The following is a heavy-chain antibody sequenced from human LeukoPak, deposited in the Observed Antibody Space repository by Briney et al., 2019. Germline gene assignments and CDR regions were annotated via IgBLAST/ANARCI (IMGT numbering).Heavy chain of an antibody. Sequence: GGSLRLSCAASGFTFSSYWMSWVRQAPGEGLEWVANIKQEGTEKYYRGSVKARFSITRDNAKNSLYLQMNALRAEDTAVYYCARDVRPDYWGQGTLVTVST. CDR1: GFTFSSYW. D-gene: IGHD6-6*01. J-gene: IGHJ4*02. CDR2: IKQEGTEK. V-gene: IGHV3-7*04. CDR3: ARDVRPDY.